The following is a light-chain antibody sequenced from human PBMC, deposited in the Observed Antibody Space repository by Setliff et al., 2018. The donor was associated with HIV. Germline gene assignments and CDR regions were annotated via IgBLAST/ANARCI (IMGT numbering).Light chain of an antibody. V-gene: IGLV2-14*03. CDR2: AVS. CDR3: SSYTSSTPLYV. Sequence: QSVLTQPPSASGSPGQSVTISCTGTSSDVGAYNYVSWYQQHPGKAPKLMISAVSNRPSGVSNRFSGSKSGYTASLTISGLQAEDEADYYCSSYTSSTPLYVFGTGTRSPS. J-gene: IGLJ1*01. CDR1: SSDVGAYNY.